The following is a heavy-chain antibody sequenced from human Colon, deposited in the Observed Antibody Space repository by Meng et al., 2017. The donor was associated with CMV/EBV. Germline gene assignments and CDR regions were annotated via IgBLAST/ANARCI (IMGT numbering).Heavy chain of an antibody. CDR1: GFTFRNHA. CDR3: ARGGSRSYFFDN. Sequence: GESLKISCAASGFTFRNHAMSWVRQAPGKGLEWVASISISSSYIYYADSVKGRFTISRDNAKNSSSLHMNSLRAEDTAIYYCARGGSRSYFFDNWGQGTLVTVSS. CDR2: ISISSSYI. V-gene: IGHV3-21*01. D-gene: IGHD3-10*01. J-gene: IGHJ4*02.